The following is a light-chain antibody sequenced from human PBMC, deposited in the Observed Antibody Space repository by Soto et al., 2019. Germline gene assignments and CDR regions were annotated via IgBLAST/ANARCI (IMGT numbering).Light chain of an antibody. J-gene: IGKJ1*01. CDR3: QQYYSYPWT. V-gene: IGKV1-8*01. CDR1: QGISSY. Sequence: AIRMTQSPSSFSASTGDRVTITCRASQGISSYLAWYQQKPGKAPKLLIYAASTLQSGVPSRFSGSGSGTDFTLTSSWLQSEDFATYYCQQYYSYPWTFGQGTKVEIK. CDR2: AAS.